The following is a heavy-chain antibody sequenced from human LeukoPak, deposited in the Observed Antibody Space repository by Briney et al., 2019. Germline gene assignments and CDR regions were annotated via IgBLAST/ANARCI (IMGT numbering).Heavy chain of an antibody. D-gene: IGHD3-10*01. J-gene: IGHJ4*02. CDR2: IKEDGSEE. V-gene: IGHV3-7*01. Sequence: GGSLRLSCVGSGFTFSNYWMTWVRQAPGRGLEWVANIKEDGSEEYYVDSVRGRFTISRDNAKNSLYLQMNSLGGEDTAIYYCARDLMFRGVYFDYWGQGISVTVSS. CDR1: GFTFSNYW. CDR3: ARDLMFRGVYFDY.